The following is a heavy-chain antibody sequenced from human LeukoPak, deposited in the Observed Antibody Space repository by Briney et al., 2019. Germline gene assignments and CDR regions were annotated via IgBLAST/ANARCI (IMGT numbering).Heavy chain of an antibody. CDR1: GYTFTGYY. V-gene: IGHV1-2*02. CDR3: AREWELRSDAFDI. CDR2: INPNSGGT. D-gene: IGHD1-26*01. J-gene: IGHJ3*02. Sequence: ASVKVSCKASGYTFTGYYMYWVRQAPGQGLEWMGWINPNSGGTNYAQKFQGRVTMTRDTSISTAYMELSRLRSDDTAVYYCAREWELRSDAFDIWGQGTMVTVSS.